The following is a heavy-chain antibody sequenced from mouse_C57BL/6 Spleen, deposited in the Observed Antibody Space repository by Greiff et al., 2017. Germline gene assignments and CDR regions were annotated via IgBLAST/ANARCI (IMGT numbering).Heavy chain of an antibody. J-gene: IGHJ4*01. CDR2: IDPEGGET. CDR1: GFNIKDYY. Sequence: EVQLQHSGAELVKPGASVKLSCTASGFNIKDYYMHWVKQRTEQGLEWIGRIDPEGGETNYAPKFQGKATITTDKSSNTAYLQLSSLTSKYTAVYYCAPYGSSGCYSLDYWGQGTSVTVSS. V-gene: IGHV14-2*01. D-gene: IGHD1-1*01. CDR3: APYGSSGCYSLDY.